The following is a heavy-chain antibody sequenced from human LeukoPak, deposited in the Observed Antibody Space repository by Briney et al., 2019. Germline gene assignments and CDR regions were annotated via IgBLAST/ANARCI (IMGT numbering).Heavy chain of an antibody. Sequence: GGSLRLSCAASGFTFSSYGMHWVRQAPGKGLEWVAFIRYDGSNKYYADSVKGRFTISRDNAKNSLYLQMNSLRAEDTAVYYCAREGPLGYYFDYWGQGTLVTVSS. D-gene: IGHD7-27*01. CDR3: AREGPLGYYFDY. CDR1: GFTFSSYG. J-gene: IGHJ4*02. CDR2: IRYDGSNK. V-gene: IGHV3-30*02.